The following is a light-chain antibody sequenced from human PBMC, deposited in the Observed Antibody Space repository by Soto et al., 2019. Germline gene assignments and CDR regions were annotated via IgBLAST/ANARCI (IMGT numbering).Light chain of an antibody. J-gene: IGKJ4*01. CDR1: QNVRTN. CDR3: QQYDNWPPLT. CDR2: RAS. Sequence: EIVMTQSPDTLSVSPGERATLSCRASQNVRTNLAWYQQKPGQAPRLVVYRASNRAAGVPARFSGSGSGTEFTLTISSLQSEDFAVYYCQQYDNWPPLTFGGGTKVEIK. V-gene: IGKV3-15*01.